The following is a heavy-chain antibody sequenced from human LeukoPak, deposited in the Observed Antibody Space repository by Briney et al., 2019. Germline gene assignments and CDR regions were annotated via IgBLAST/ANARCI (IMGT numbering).Heavy chain of an antibody. V-gene: IGHV1-18*01. D-gene: IGHD2-2*01. CDR3: ARDNVVVVPAVAPQY. CDR2: ISAYNGNT. CDR1: GYTFISSG. Sequence: ASVKVSCKASGYTFISSGISWVRQAPGRGLEWMGWISAYNGNTNYAQKLQGRVTMTTDTSTSTAYMELRSLRSDDTAVYYCARDNVVVVPAVAPQYWGQGTLVTVSS. J-gene: IGHJ4*02.